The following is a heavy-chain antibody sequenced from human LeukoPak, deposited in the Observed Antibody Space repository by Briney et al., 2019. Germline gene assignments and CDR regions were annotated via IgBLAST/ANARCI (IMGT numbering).Heavy chain of an antibody. J-gene: IGHJ4*02. CDR1: GFTFSTYN. CDR2: ISSSGTYI. CDR3: ARVYGSGIYYKTY. V-gene: IGHV3-21*01. D-gene: IGHD3-10*01. Sequence: GGSLRLSCAASGFTFSTYNMNWVRQAPGKGLEWVSFISSSGTYIYYADSVKGQFTISRDNAKNSLYLQMNTLRAEDTAVYYCARVYGSGIYYKTYWGQGTLVTVSS.